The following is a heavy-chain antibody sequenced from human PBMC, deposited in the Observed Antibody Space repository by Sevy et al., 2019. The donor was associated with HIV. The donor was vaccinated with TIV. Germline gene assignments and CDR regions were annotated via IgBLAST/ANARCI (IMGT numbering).Heavy chain of an antibody. D-gene: IGHD1-26*01. Sequence: GGSLRLSCAASGLTFSDAWMSWVRQAPGKGLGWIGRVKIKTDGGTTLYAAPVKGRFTISRDDSKSTLYLQMSSLNTEDTALYYCTTYRKPWELGGDYIDYWGQGTLVTVSS. CDR2: VKIKTDGGTT. CDR1: GLTFSDAW. J-gene: IGHJ4*02. CDR3: TTYRKPWELGGDYIDY. V-gene: IGHV3-15*01.